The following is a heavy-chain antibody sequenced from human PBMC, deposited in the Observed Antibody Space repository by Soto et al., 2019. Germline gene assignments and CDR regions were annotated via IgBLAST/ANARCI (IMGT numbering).Heavy chain of an antibody. D-gene: IGHD1-1*01. J-gene: IGHJ6*02. Sequence: QVQLVQSGAEVKKPGASVKVSCKASGYSFTSYYMHWVRQAPGQGPEWMGIINPSSGTTNYAQKFQGRVTMTRDTSTSTGYMELSSLRSEDTAVYYCARGVAGTTMGYHYCGMDVWGQGTTVTVSS. V-gene: IGHV1-46*01. CDR1: GYSFTSYY. CDR2: INPSSGTT. CDR3: ARGVAGTTMGYHYCGMDV.